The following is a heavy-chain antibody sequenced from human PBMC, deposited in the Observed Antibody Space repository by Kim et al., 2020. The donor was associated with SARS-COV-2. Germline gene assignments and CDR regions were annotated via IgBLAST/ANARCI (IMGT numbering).Heavy chain of an antibody. Sequence: GGSLRLSCAASGFTFSSYGMHWVRQAPGKGLEWVAVIWYDGSNKYYADSVKGRFTISRDNSKNTLYLQMNSLIAEDTAVYYCARDIPAVGASADHLWGQGTLVTVSS. CDR2: IWYDGSNK. D-gene: IGHD1-26*01. J-gene: IGHJ5*02. CDR1: GFTFSSYG. CDR3: ARDIPAVGASADHL. V-gene: IGHV3-33*01.